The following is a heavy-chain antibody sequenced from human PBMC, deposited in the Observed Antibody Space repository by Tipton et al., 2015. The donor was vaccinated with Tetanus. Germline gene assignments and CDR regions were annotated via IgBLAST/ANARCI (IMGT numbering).Heavy chain of an antibody. V-gene: IGHV4-39*02. Sequence: TLSLTRTVSGVSISNSSHYWGWIRQSPGKGLEWIGSFYYGGSTYYNPSLESRVTISVDTSKNELSLKLTSVTAADTSLYFCARDIYSNTRAFDIWGQGTMVTVSS. CDR3: ARDIYSNTRAFDI. D-gene: IGHD2-2*01. J-gene: IGHJ3*02. CDR2: FYYGGST. CDR1: GVSISNSSHY.